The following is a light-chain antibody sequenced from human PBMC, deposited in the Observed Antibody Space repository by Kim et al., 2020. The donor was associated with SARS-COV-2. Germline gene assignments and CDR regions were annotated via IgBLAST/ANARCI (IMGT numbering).Light chain of an antibody. CDR2: GAS. J-gene: IGKJ3*01. V-gene: IGKV3-20*01. CDR1: QSVDSSS. CDR3: QQYDTTPPT. Sequence: PGESATLSCRASQSVDSSSLAWYQQKPGQAPRLLIPGASSRATGIPERFSGSVSGTDFILTISRLDPEDFAVYFCQQYDTTPPTFGPGTKVDIK.